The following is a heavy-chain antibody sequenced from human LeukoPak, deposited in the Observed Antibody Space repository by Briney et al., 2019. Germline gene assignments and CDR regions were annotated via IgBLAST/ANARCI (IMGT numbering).Heavy chain of an antibody. D-gene: IGHD6-13*01. J-gene: IGHJ4*02. CDR1: GFTFSSYS. CDR2: ISSSSSYI. Sequence: PGGSLRLSCAASGFTFSSYSMNWVRQAPGKGLEWVSSISSSSSYIYYADSGKGPFTFSRDNAKNSLYLQMNSLRAEDTAVYYCARGGSQQLVPDYWGQGTLVTVSS. CDR3: ARGGSQQLVPDY. V-gene: IGHV3-21*01.